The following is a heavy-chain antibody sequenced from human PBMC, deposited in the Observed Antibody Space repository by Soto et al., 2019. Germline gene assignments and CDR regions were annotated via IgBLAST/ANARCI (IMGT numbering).Heavy chain of an antibody. D-gene: IGHD2-8*01. CDR2: IIPILGST. V-gene: IGHV1-69*11. J-gene: IGHJ5*02. CDR1: GGTFVSSA. CDR3: AKKNPHGDSNKAWLDP. Sequence: QVQLLQSGSELREPGSSVRVSCTPSGGTFVSSAFAWMRQAPGGKIEWMGGIIPILGSTKFAEKFLGRLTLTADDSSRTAYLKLSSLTFDDTAVYFCAKKNPHGDSNKAWLDPWGQGTLVTVST.